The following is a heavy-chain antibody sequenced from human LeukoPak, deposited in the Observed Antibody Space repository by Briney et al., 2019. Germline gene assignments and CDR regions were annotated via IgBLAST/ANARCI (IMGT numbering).Heavy chain of an antibody. Sequence: PSETLSLTCAVYGGSFSGYYWSWIRQPPGKGLEWIGEINHSGSTNYNPSLKSRVTISVDTSKNQFSLKLGSVAAADTAVYYCARVPPYRRWGQGTLVTVSS. J-gene: IGHJ4*02. D-gene: IGHD1-26*01. CDR2: INHSGST. CDR3: ARVPPYRR. CDR1: GGSFSGYY. V-gene: IGHV4-34*01.